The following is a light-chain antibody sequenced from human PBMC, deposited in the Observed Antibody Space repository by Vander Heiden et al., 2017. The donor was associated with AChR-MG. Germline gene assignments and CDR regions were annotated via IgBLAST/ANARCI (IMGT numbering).Light chain of an antibody. CDR2: YAS. J-gene: IGKJ2*03. CDR3: QQLHINPQQS. CDR1: PDLSTY. V-gene: IGKV1D-43*01. Sequence: AIRMTQSPFSQSTSAKDRVTVTCWTSPDLSTYFAWYRQRTPKAPKFFISYASELQSGVPSRFTARGSGTDDTFTVSRLQPDDFATYGCQQLHINPQQSFGQGTKLEIK.